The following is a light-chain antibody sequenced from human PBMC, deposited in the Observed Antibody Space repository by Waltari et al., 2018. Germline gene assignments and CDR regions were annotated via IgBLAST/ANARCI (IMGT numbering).Light chain of an antibody. CDR1: ALPTQY. CDR3: QSVDSNGPV. CDR2: KDS. V-gene: IGLV3-25*03. Sequence: SYELTQPPSVSVSPGQTARITCSGDALPTQYAYWYQQKPGQAPVMVIYKDSERPSGIPERFSGSSSGTTVTLTISGVQAEDEADYYCQSVDSNGPVFGGGTKVTVL. J-gene: IGLJ2*01.